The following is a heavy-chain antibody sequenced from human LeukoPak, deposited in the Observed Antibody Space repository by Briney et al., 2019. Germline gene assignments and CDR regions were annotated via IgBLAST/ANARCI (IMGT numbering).Heavy chain of an antibody. CDR2: IYPGDSDT. J-gene: IGHJ3*02. Sequence: AGESLKISCKGSGYSFTNYWIGWVRQMPGKGLEWMGIIYPGDSDTKYSPSFQGRVTISADKSISTAYLQWSSLKASDTAMYYCARRAAMVTLSPHAFDIWGQGTMVTVSS. CDR1: GYSFTNYW. D-gene: IGHD5-18*01. V-gene: IGHV5-51*01. CDR3: ARRAAMVTLSPHAFDI.